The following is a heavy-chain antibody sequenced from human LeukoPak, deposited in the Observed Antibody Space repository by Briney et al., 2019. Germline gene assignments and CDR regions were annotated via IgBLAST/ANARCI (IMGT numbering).Heavy chain of an antibody. J-gene: IGHJ5*02. V-gene: IGHV4-4*07. CDR1: GGSISSYY. Sequence: PSETLSLTCSVSGGSISSYYWSWIRQPAGKGLEWIGHIYTSGTTNYNPSIRSRVTMSVDTSKNQFSLRLTSVTAADTAVYYCASVYYSRFDPWGQGTLVTASS. CDR3: ASVYYSRFDP. CDR2: IYTSGTT. D-gene: IGHD2-21*01.